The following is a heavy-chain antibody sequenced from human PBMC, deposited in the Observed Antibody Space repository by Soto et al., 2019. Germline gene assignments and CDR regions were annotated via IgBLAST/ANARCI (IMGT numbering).Heavy chain of an antibody. CDR2: ISSSSSYI. CDR3: ARDLAVAGTFDY. V-gene: IGHV3-21*01. D-gene: IGHD6-19*01. Sequence: GGSLRLSCAASGFTFISYSMNWVRQAPGKGLEWVSSISSSSSYIYYADSVKGRFTISRDNAKNSLYLQMNSLRAEDTAVYYCARDLAVAGTFDYWGQGTLVTVS. J-gene: IGHJ4*02. CDR1: GFTFISYS.